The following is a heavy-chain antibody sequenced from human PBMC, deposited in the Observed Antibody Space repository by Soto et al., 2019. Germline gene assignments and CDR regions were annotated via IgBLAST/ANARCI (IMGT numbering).Heavy chain of an antibody. CDR1: GFIFSDSS. V-gene: IGHV3-7*05. CDR3: GRGRASAGSVYRAVGD. J-gene: IGHJ4*02. Sequence: GVSLRLSCAASGFIFSDSSMTWGRRPPGIGLEGVPNSKKARSEIYYVDSVKGRITISRDNAKNALDLQTTSLRVEHTAVHYWGRGRASAGSVYRAVGDWGEGTPDT. CDR2: SKKARSEI. D-gene: IGHD2-8*02.